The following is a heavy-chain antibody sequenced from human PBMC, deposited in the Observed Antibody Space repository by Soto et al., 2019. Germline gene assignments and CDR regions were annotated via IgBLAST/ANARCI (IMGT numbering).Heavy chain of an antibody. V-gene: IGHV1-3*01. CDR2: INAGNGNT. CDR3: ARLSRRYSGYGGYFAY. CDR1: GYTFTSYA. Sequence: QVQLVQSGAEVKKPGASVKVSCKASGYTFTSYAMHWVRQAPGQRLEWRGWINAGNGNTKYSQKFQGRVTITRDTSASTAYMELRSLRSEDTAVYYGARLSRRYSGYGGYFAYWGQGTLVTVSS. D-gene: IGHD5-12*01. J-gene: IGHJ4*02.